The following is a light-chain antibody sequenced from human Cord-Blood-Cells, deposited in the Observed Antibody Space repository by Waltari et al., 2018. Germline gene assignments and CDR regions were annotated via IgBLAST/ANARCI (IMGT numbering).Light chain of an antibody. Sequence: DIVLTQSPDSLAVSLGERATRNCKSSQSVLYSSNNKNYLAWYQQKPGQPPKLLIYWASTRESGVPDRFSGSGSGTDFTLTISSLQAEDVAVYYCQQYYSTPYTFGQGTKLEIK. CDR3: QQYYSTPYT. CDR2: WAS. J-gene: IGKJ2*01. CDR1: QSVLYSSNNKNY. V-gene: IGKV4-1*01.